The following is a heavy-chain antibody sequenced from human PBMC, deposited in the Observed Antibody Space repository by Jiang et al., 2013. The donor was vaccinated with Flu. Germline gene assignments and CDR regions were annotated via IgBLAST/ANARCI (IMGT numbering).Heavy chain of an antibody. Sequence: LLESGGDLVQPGRSLRLSCAASGFTFDDYAMHWVRQAPGKGLEWVSSISWNSGSIGYADSVKGRFTISRDNARNSLYLQMNSLRAEDTALYYCAKDRTPSYSSPASGLVYWGQGTLVTVSS. D-gene: IGHD6-13*01. CDR1: GFTFDDYA. CDR2: ISWNSGSI. V-gene: IGHV3-9*01. CDR3: AKDRTPSYSSPASGLVY. J-gene: IGHJ4*02.